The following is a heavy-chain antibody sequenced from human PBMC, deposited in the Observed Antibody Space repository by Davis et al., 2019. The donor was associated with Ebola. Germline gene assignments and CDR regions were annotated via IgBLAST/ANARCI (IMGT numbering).Heavy chain of an antibody. CDR2: TYWDDDK. D-gene: IGHD6-19*01. Sequence: SGPTLVKPPQTLTLTCTFSGFSLSTSGVGVGWIRQLPGKALEWLALTYWDDDKLYSHSLKSRLTITKDTNKTQVVLTMTNMDPVDTATYYCTHGRGYSNGWSKFDYYYYGMDVWGQGTTVTVSS. V-gene: IGHV2-5*02. CDR1: GFSLSTSGVG. J-gene: IGHJ6*02. CDR3: THGRGYSNGWSKFDYYYYGMDV.